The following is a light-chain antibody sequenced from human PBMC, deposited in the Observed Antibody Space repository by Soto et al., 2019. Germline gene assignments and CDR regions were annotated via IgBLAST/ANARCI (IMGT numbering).Light chain of an antibody. CDR1: SSNIGNNY. Sequence: QSVLTQPPSVSAAPGQKVTISCSGSSSNIGNNYVSWYQQLPGTAPKLLIYENNKRPSGIPDRFSGSKSGTLATLGITGLQTGDEADYYCGTWDSSLSAVVFGGGTKSPS. CDR2: ENN. V-gene: IGLV1-51*02. J-gene: IGLJ2*01. CDR3: GTWDSSLSAVV.